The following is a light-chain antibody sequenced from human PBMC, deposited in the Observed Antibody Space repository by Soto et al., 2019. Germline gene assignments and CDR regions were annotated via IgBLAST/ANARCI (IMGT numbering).Light chain of an antibody. Sequence: DIQMTQSPSTLSGSVVDIVTITCRASQTISSWLAWYQQKPGKAPKLLIYKASTLKSGVPSRFSGSGSGTEFTLTISSLQSEDFVVYYCQQYNSWPPITFGQGTRLEIK. CDR2: KAS. V-gene: IGKV1-5*03. J-gene: IGKJ5*01. CDR3: QQYNSWPPIT. CDR1: QTISSW.